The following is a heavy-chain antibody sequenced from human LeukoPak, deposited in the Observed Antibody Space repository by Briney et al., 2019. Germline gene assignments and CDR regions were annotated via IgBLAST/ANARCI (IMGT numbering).Heavy chain of an antibody. J-gene: IGHJ4*02. D-gene: IGHD6-19*01. CDR3: AKDLRSTGWYFSFVDY. CDR2: LTESGST. CDR1: GFSFNNYA. V-gene: IGHV3-23*01. Sequence: PGGSLRLSCAASGFSFNNYAMSWVRQAPGRGLEWVSTLTESGSTYYADSVKGRFTISRDNSKNTLYLQMNSLRVEDTAVYYCAKDLRSTGWYFSFVDYWGQGTLVTVSS.